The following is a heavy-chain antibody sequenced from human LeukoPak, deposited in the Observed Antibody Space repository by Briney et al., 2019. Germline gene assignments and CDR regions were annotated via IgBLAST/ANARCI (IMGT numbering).Heavy chain of an antibody. CDR3: ARANAWSGSYWT. J-gene: IGHJ5*02. CDR1: GGSISSGGYY. CDR2: IYYSGST. D-gene: IGHD1-26*01. V-gene: IGHV4-31*03. Sequence: PSETLSLTCTVSGGSISSGGYYWSWIRQHPGKGLEWIGYIYYSGSTYYNPSLKSRVTISVDTSKNQFSLKLSPVTAADTAVYYCARANAWSGSYWTWGQGTLVTVSS.